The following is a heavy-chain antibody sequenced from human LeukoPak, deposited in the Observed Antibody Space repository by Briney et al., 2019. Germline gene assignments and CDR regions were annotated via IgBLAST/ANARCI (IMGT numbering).Heavy chain of an antibody. CDR2: IDYGGSVT. J-gene: IGHJ4*02. CDR3: TRDLEY. Sequence: GGSLRLSCSASGFTFTAYTMNWVRQAPGKGPEWVSYIDYGGSVTHYADSVKGRFTISRDNAENSLYLQMNSLRVEDTAVYYCTRDLEYWSQGVQVTVSS. CDR1: GFTFTAYT. V-gene: IGHV3-48*01.